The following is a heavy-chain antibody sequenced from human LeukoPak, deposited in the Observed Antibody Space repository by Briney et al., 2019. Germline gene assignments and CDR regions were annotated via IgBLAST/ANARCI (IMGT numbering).Heavy chain of an antibody. CDR1: GFTFTSYA. CDR2: ISYDGTNK. CDR3: VRDQHAAAGRGTLYYFDY. D-gene: IGHD6-13*01. V-gene: IGHV3-30*04. J-gene: IGHJ4*02. Sequence: GGSLRLSCVATGFTFTSYAMHWVRQAPGKGLEWVAVISYDGTNKYYGDPVKGRFTISRDNSKNTLYLQMNSLRAEDTAVYYCVRDQHAAAGRGTLYYFDYWGQGILVTVSS.